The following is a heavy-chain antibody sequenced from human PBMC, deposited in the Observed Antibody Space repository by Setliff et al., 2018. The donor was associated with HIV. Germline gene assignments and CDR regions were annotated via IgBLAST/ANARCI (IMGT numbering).Heavy chain of an antibody. CDR2: INPSGGST. D-gene: IGHD3-10*01. CDR3: ARDQNYGSGSYYTNNAFDI. CDR1: GGTFSSYA. Sequence: SVKVSCKASGGTFSSYAISWVRQAPGQGLEWMGGINPSGGSTSYAQKFQGRVTVARDTSASTAYVELSSLRSEDTAVYYCARDQNYGSGSYYTNNAFDIWGQGTMVTVSS. J-gene: IGHJ3*02. V-gene: IGHV1-69*10.